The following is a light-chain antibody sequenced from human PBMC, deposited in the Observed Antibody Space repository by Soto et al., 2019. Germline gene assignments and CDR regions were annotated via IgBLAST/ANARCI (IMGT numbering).Light chain of an antibody. CDR2: GAS. CDR1: RSVSSY. CDR3: QQYDSWPLT. J-gene: IGKJ4*01. V-gene: IGKV3-15*01. Sequence: EIVMTQSPATLSVSPGESATLSCRASRSVSSYLAWYQHKPGQPPRLLIYGASTRATGVPARFSGSGSGTEFTLTISSLQSEDFAVYYCQQYDSWPLTFGGGTKVEIK.